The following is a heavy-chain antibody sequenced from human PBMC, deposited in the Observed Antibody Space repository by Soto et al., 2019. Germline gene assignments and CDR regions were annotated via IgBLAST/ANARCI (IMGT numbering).Heavy chain of an antibody. CDR3: ARDRGDQPLLSIREMDV. V-gene: IGHV1-69*13. Sequence: GASVKVSCKASGGTFSSYAISWVRQAPGQGLEWMGGIIPIFGTANYAQKFQGRVTITSDESTSTAYMELSSLRSEDTAVYYCARDRGDQPLLSIREMDVWGQGTTVTVSS. CDR2: IIPIFGTA. J-gene: IGHJ6*02. D-gene: IGHD2-21*02. CDR1: GGTFSSYA.